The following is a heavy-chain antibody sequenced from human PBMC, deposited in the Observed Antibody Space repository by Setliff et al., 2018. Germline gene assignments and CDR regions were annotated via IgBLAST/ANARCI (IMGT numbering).Heavy chain of an antibody. D-gene: IGHD3-10*01. CDR1: GYTFTGYY. CDR2: INPNSGGT. V-gene: IGHV1-2*02. CDR3: ARDLSRWFGEFAFDI. Sequence: ASVKVSCKASGYTFTGYYMHWVRQAPGQGLEWMGWINPNSGGTNYAQKFQGRVTMTRDTSISTAYMELSRLRSDDTAVYYCARDLSRWFGEFAFDIWGQGTMVTVSS. J-gene: IGHJ3*02.